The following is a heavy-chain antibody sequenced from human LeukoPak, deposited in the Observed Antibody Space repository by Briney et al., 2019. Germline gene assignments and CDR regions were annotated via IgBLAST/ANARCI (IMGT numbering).Heavy chain of an antibody. V-gene: IGHV4-39*01. CDR3: ARYYYGSGSYYYFDS. D-gene: IGHD3-10*01. CDR2: IYYSGST. Sequence: SETLSLTCTVSGGSISSSSYYWGWIRQPPGKGLEWIGNIYYSGSTYYNPSLKRRVTMSVDTSKNQFSLKLSSVTAADTAVYYCARYYYGSGSYYYFDSWGQGTLVTVSS. J-gene: IGHJ4*02. CDR1: GGSISSSSYY.